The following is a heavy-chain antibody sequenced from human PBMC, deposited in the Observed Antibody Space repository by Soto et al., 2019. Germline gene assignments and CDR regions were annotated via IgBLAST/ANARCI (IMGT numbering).Heavy chain of an antibody. D-gene: IGHD3-9*01. CDR2: IYYSGST. CDR3: ARRARFGYDILTGHMKGPYYFDY. V-gene: IGHV4-59*08. Sequence: QVQLQESGPGLVKPSETLSLTCTVSGGSISSYYWSWIRQPPGKGLEWIGYIYYSGSTNYNPSLKSRVTISVDTSKNQFSLKLSSVTAADTAVYYCARRARFGYDILTGHMKGPYYFDYWGQGTLVTVSS. J-gene: IGHJ4*02. CDR1: GGSISSYY.